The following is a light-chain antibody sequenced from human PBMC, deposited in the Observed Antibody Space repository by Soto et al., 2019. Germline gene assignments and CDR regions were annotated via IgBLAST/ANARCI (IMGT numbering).Light chain of an antibody. Sequence: DIVMTQTPLSLPVTPGEPASISCGSSQSLLDSDDGNTYLDWYLQKPGQSPQLLIYTVSYRASGVPDRFSGSGSGTDFTLKISRVEAEDVGVYYCMQRIELPLTFGGGTKVEIK. CDR2: TVS. CDR1: QSLLDSDDGNTY. V-gene: IGKV2-40*01. CDR3: MQRIELPLT. J-gene: IGKJ4*01.